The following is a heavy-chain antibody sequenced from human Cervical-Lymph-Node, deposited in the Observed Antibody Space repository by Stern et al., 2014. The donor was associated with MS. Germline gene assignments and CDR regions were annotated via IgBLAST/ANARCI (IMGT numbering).Heavy chain of an antibody. CDR1: GGTFSSYA. CDR3: AREAPSTMITFIVSAPDAFDI. J-gene: IGHJ3*02. CDR2: IIPIFGTA. V-gene: IGHV1-69*01. Sequence: QVQLVQSGAEVKKPGSSVKVSCKASGGTFSSYAISWVRQAPGQGLEWMGGIIPIFGTANYAQKFQGRVTITADESTSTAYMELSSLRSEDTAVYYCAREAPSTMITFIVSAPDAFDIWGQGTMVTVSS. D-gene: IGHD3-22*01.